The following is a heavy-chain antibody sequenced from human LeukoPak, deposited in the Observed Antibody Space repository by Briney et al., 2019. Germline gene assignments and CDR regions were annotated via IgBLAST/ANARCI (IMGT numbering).Heavy chain of an antibody. D-gene: IGHD6-19*01. J-gene: IGHJ3*02. CDR1: GGTFSSYA. CDR3: ARGYSSGWYRNDAFDI. Sequence: SVKVSCRASGGTFSSYAISWVRQAPGQGLEWMGRIIPILGIANYAQKFQGRVTITADKSTSTAYMELSSLRSEDAAVYYCARGYSSGWYRNDAFDIWGQGTMVTVSS. V-gene: IGHV1-69*04. CDR2: IIPILGIA.